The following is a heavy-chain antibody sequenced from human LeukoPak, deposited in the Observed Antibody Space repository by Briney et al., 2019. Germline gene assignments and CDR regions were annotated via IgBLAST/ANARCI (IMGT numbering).Heavy chain of an antibody. Sequence: PSQTLSLTCTVSGGSISSGGYYWSWIRQPPGKGLEWIGYIYHSGSTYYNPSLKSRVTISVDRSKNQFSLKLSSVTAADTALYYCAKDVKYGGNFHYFDYWGQGTLVTVSS. D-gene: IGHD4-23*01. J-gene: IGHJ4*02. CDR3: AKDVKYGGNFHYFDY. CDR1: GGSISSGGYY. CDR2: IYHSGST. V-gene: IGHV4-30-2*01.